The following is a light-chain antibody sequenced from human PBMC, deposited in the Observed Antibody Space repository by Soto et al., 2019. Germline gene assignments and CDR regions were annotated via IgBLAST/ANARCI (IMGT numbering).Light chain of an antibody. CDR3: QQYYTWPRP. Sequence: EIVMTQSPASLSVPPGERATLSCRASQSVSSNFAWYLQNPGQAPRLLIYGASTRATAVPARFTASGSGTEFTLTISSLQSDDFGVYYWQQYYTWPRPFGQGTKVEIK. J-gene: IGKJ1*01. V-gene: IGKV3-15*01. CDR1: QSVSSN. CDR2: GAS.